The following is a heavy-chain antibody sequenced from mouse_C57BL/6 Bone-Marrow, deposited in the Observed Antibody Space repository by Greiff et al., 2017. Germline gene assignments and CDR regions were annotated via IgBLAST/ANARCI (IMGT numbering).Heavy chain of an antibody. V-gene: IGHV15-2*01. Sequence: VQLQQSGSELRSPGSSVKLSCKDFDSEVFPIAYMSWVRQKPGHGFEWIGGILPSIGRTIYGEKFEDKATLDADTLSNTAYLELNSLTSEDSAIYYCARNDGYLYAMDDWGQGTSVTVSS. CDR3: ARNDGYLYAMDD. CDR1: DSEVFPIAY. D-gene: IGHD2-3*01. J-gene: IGHJ4*01. CDR2: ILPSIGRT.